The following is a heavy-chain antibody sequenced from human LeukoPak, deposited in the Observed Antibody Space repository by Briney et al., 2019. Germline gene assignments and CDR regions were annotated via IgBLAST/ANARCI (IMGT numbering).Heavy chain of an antibody. Sequence: SETLSLNCAVYGGSFSSNYWRWNRQPPGKGLEWIVDINHSGSTNYNPSLKSRVTISVDTSKNQFSLKLSSVTAADTAVYYCPRGSGSSNSLYYYYYMDVWGKGTTVTVSS. J-gene: IGHJ6*03. V-gene: IGHV4-34*01. CDR3: PRGSGSSNSLYYYYYMDV. CDR1: GGSFSSNY. D-gene: IGHD4-11*01. CDR2: INHSGST.